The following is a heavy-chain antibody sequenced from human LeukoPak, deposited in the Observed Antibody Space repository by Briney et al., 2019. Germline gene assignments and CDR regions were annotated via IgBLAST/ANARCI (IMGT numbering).Heavy chain of an antibody. D-gene: IGHD5-24*01. CDR1: GFTFSNFP. J-gene: IGHJ6*02. CDR2: ISYDESNK. CDR3: AKEGRDVKNARYGMDV. V-gene: IGHV3-30*14. Sequence: ARSLRLSCAVSGFTFSNFPMHWVRQAPGKGLEWVAFISYDESNKYYADSVKGRFTFSRDNSKNTLYLQMNSLRAEDTAVYYCAKEGRDVKNARYGMDVWGQGTTVTVSS.